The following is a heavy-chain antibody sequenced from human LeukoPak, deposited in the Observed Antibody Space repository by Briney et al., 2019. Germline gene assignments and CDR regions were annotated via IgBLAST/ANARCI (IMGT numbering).Heavy chain of an antibody. D-gene: IGHD3-10*01. Sequence: GGSLRLSCAASGFTFSSFGMNRVCQAPGKGLEWVSSISSSGGYIYYADSVKGRFTISRDNAKNSLYLQMNSLRAEDTAVYYCARSLYGSGSYYDAFDIWGQGTMVTVSS. CDR2: ISSSGGYI. J-gene: IGHJ3*02. CDR1: GFTFSSFG. V-gene: IGHV3-21*01. CDR3: ARSLYGSGSYYDAFDI.